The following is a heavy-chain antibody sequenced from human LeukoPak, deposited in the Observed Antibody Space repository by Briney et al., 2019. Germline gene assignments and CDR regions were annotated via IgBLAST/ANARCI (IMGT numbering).Heavy chain of an antibody. CDR1: GFTFSSYA. D-gene: IGHD3-9*01. Sequence: PGGSLRLSCAASGFTFSSYAMSWVRQAPGKGLEYVSAISSNGGSTYYANSVKGRFTISRDNSKNTLYLQMGSLRAEDMAVYYCARDRGYDILTGYSDYWGQGTLVTVSS. V-gene: IGHV3-64*01. J-gene: IGHJ4*02. CDR2: ISSNGGST. CDR3: ARDRGYDILTGYSDY.